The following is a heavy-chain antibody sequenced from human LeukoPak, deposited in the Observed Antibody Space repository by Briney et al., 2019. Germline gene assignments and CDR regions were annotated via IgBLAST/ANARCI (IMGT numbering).Heavy chain of an antibody. J-gene: IGHJ4*02. CDR2: IYYTGGT. CDR3: AGHGTIFGVVDY. Sequence: SETLSLTCSVSGDSISSSSYYWAWIRQPPERGLEWIGSIYYTGGTYYSPSLKSRVTISVDTSKNQFSLMLTSVTAADTAVYYCAGHGTIFGVVDYWGQGTLVTVSS. D-gene: IGHD3-3*01. V-gene: IGHV4-39*01. CDR1: GDSISSSSYY.